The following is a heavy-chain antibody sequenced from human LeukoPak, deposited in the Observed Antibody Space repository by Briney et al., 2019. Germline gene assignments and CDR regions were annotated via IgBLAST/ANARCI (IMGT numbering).Heavy chain of an antibody. Sequence: ASVKVSCKASGYTFTGYNMHWVRQAPGQGPEWMGWMSPDSGDTHYAQKFQGRVTMTRDTSITTAYMELTRLTSDDTAVYYCARDPAAYFDYWGQGTLVTVSS. CDR3: ARDPAAYFDY. CDR1: GYTFTGYN. V-gene: IGHV1-2*02. CDR2: MSPDSGDT. D-gene: IGHD2-2*01. J-gene: IGHJ4*02.